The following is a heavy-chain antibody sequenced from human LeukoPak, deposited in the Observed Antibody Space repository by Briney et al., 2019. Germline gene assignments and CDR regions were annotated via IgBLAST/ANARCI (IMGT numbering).Heavy chain of an antibody. CDR2: IYYSVST. CDR3: ARGTAMVKTHPFDY. J-gene: IGHJ4*02. Sequence: SETLSLTCTVSVGSISGYYWSWIRQPPGKGLEWIGYIYYSVSTNYNPSLKSRVTISVDTSKNQFSLKLSSVTAADTAVYYCARGTAMVKTHPFDYWGQGTLVTVSS. D-gene: IGHD5-18*01. CDR1: VGSISGYY. V-gene: IGHV4-59*01.